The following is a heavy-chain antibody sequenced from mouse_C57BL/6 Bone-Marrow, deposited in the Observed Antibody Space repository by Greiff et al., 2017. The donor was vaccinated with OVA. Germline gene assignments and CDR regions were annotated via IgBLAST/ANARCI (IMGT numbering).Heavy chain of an antibody. CDR3: ARSKGVYYDYPFAY. CDR2: IDPSDSYT. J-gene: IGHJ3*01. V-gene: IGHV1-69*01. Sequence: QVQLQQPGAELVMPGASVKLSCKASGYTFTSYWMHWVKQRPGQGLEWIGEIDPSDSYTNYNQKFKGKSTLTVDKSSSTAYMQLSSLTSEDSAVYYCARSKGVYYDYPFAYWGQGTLVTVSA. D-gene: IGHD2-4*01. CDR1: GYTFTSYW.